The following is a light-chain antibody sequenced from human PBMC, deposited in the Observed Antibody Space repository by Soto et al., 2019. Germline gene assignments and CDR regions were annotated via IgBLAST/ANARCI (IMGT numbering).Light chain of an antibody. J-gene: IGKJ5*01. CDR1: QSVSSN. V-gene: IGKV3D-15*01. CDR3: QQYNSWPPIT. CDR2: DAS. Sequence: VMTQAPGPLYVSLGARATLSCRASQSVSSNLAWYQQKPGQAPRLLIYDASNRATGIPAKFSGSGSGTEFTLPICSLPSEDFVSYNCQQYNSWPPITFGRGTPLEIK.